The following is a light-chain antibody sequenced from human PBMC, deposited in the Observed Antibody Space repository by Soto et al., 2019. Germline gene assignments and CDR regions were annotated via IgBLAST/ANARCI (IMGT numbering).Light chain of an antibody. CDR1: QSVSSSY. V-gene: IGKV3-20*01. CDR2: GAS. Sequence: EIVLTQSPGTLSLPPGERATLSCRASQSVSSSYLAWYQQKPGQAPRLLIYGASSRATGIPDRFSGSGSGTDFTLTISRLEPEDFAVYYCQQYGSSPSLGQGTKLEIK. CDR3: QQYGSSPS. J-gene: IGKJ2*01.